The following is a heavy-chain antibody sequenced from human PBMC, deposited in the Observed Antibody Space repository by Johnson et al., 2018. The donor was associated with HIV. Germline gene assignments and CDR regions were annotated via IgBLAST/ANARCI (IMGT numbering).Heavy chain of an antibody. CDR3: ARAPGYSRAFDI. D-gene: IGHD5-18*01. Sequence: QVQLVESGGGVVHPGRSLRLSCAASGFTFRSYPMNWVRQAPGKGLEWVAFVSYDESNKYYADSVKGRFTISRDNSKNTLYLQMNSLRAEDTAVYYCARAPGYSRAFDIWGQGTMVTVSS. CDR2: VSYDESNK. V-gene: IGHV3-30*04. CDR1: GFTFRSYP. J-gene: IGHJ3*02.